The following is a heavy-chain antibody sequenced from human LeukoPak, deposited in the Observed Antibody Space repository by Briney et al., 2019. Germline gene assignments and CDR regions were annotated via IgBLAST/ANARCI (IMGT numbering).Heavy chain of an antibody. V-gene: IGHV1-2*06. CDR1: GYTFTGYY. Sequence: GASVKVSCKASGYTFTGYYIHWVRQAPGQGLEWMGRINPKTGGTNYAQKFQGRVTMTKDTSIATAYIELSRRTSDDAAVYYCARRVYCSSTSCYHYYYYMDVWCKGTTVTVSS. J-gene: IGHJ6*03. CDR2: INPKTGGT. D-gene: IGHD2-2*01. CDR3: ARRVYCSSTSCYHYYYYMDV.